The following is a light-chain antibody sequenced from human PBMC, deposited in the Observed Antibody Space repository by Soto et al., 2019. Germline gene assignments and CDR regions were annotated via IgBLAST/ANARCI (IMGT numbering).Light chain of an antibody. J-gene: IGKJ3*01. CDR1: QSVSSY. CDR3: QQRSNWPPT. CDR2: DAS. Sequence: EIVLTQSPATLSLSPGEKATLSCRASQSVSSYLACYQQKPAQAPRLLIYDASNRATGIPARFSGSGSGTDFTLTISSLEPEDFAVYYCQQRSNWPPTFGPGTKVDIK. V-gene: IGKV3-11*01.